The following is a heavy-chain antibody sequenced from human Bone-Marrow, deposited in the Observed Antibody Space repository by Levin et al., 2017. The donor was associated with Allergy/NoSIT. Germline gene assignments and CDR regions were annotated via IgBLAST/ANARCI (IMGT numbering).Heavy chain of an antibody. Sequence: GASVKVSCKASGYTFTGYYMHWVRQAPGQGLEWMGWINPNSGGTNYAQKFQGWVTMTRDTSISTAYMELSRLRSDDTAVYYCARWYYDFWSGYYRGTFDYWGQGTLVTVSS. J-gene: IGHJ4*02. V-gene: IGHV1-2*04. CDR1: GYTFTGYY. CDR3: ARWYYDFWSGYYRGTFDY. D-gene: IGHD3-3*01. CDR2: INPNSGGT.